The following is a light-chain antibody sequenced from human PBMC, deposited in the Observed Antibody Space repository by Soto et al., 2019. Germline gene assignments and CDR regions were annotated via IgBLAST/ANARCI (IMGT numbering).Light chain of an antibody. Sequence: EIVLTQSPGSLSLSPGERSTLSCRARQSVSGSYLAWYQQKPGQPPRLLIYGASSRATGIPDRFSGSGSGTDFTLTISRLEPEDFALYSCQQYGSSPWTFGQGTKVEIK. CDR3: QQYGSSPWT. V-gene: IGKV3-20*01. J-gene: IGKJ1*01. CDR1: QSVSGSY. CDR2: GAS.